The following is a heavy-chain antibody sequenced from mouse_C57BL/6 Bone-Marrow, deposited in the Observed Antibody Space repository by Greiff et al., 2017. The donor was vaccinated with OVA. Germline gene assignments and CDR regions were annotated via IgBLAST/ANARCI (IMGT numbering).Heavy chain of an antibody. Sequence: EVHLVESGGGLVQSGRSLRLSCATSGFTFSDFYMEWVRQAPGKGLEWIAASRNKANDYTTEYSASVKGRFIVSRDTSQSILYLQMNALRAEDTAIYYCARETGDYAMDYWGQGTSVTVSS. CDR2: SRNKANDYTT. CDR3: ARETGDYAMDY. D-gene: IGHD4-1*01. V-gene: IGHV7-1*01. CDR1: GFTFSDFY. J-gene: IGHJ4*01.